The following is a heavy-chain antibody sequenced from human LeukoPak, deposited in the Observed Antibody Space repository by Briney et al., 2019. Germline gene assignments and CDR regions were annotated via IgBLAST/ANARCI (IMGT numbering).Heavy chain of an antibody. V-gene: IGHV4-34*01. CDR3: ARNLWFGEPYYFDY. CDR1: GGSFSGYY. CDR2: INHSGST. J-gene: IGHJ4*02. Sequence: PSETLPLTCAVYGGSFSGYYWSWIRQPPGKGLEWIGEINHSGSTNYNPSLKSRVTISVDTSKNQFSLKLSSVTAADTAVYYCARNLWFGEPYYFDYWGQGTLVTVSS. D-gene: IGHD3-10*01.